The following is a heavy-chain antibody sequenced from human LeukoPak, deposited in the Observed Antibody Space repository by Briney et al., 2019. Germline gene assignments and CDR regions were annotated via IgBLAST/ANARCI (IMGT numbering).Heavy chain of an antibody. CDR1: GDSVSSISVA. CDR2: TYYRSKWYY. V-gene: IGHV6-1*01. J-gene: IGHJ6*02. CDR3: SLARSEYHYGMDV. Sequence: SQTLSLTCAISGDSVSSISVAWNWIRQSPSRGLEWLGRTYYRSKWYYEYAVSVKSRINISPDTSKNQFSLQLTSVTPEDTAVYYCSLARSEYHYGMDVWGQGTTVTVSS.